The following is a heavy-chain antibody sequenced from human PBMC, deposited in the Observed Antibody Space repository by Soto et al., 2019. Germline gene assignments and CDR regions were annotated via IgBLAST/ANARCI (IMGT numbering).Heavy chain of an antibody. CDR1: GGSFSGYY. Sequence: SETLSLTCAVYGGSFSGYYWSWIRQPPWKGLEWIGEINHSGSTNYNPSLKSRVTISVDTSKNQFSLKLSSVTAADTAVYYCARGCRNCSGGSCYLYKRFDPWGQGTLVTVCS. CDR2: INHSGST. V-gene: IGHV4-34*01. D-gene: IGHD2-15*01. J-gene: IGHJ5*02. CDR3: ARGCRNCSGGSCYLYKRFDP.